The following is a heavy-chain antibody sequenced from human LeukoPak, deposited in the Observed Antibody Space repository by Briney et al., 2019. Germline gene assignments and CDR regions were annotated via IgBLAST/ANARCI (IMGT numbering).Heavy chain of an antibody. V-gene: IGHV4-34*01. CDR2: INHSGST. CDR1: GGSFSGYY. CDR3: ARGGRMEMATLFDY. Sequence: SETLSLTCAVYGGSFSGYYWSWIRQPPGKGLEWIGEINHSGSTNYNPSLKSRVTISVDTSKNQFSLKLSSVTAADTAVYYCARGGRMEMATLFDYWGQGTLVTVSS. D-gene: IGHD5-24*01. J-gene: IGHJ4*02.